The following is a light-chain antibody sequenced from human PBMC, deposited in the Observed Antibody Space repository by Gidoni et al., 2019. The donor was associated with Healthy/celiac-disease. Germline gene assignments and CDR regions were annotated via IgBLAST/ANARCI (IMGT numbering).Light chain of an antibody. CDR1: QSVSSD. J-gene: IGKJ5*01. V-gene: IGKV3-11*01. Sequence: EIFFTQSPATLSLSPGERAPLSCRASQSVSSDLAWYQQKPGQAPRLLIYDASNRATGIPARFSGSGSGTDFTLTISSLEPEDFAVYYCQQRSNWPLTFGRXTQLEIK. CDR3: QQRSNWPLT. CDR2: DAS.